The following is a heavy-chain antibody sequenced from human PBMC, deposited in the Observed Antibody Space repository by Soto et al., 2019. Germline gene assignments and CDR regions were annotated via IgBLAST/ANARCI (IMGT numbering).Heavy chain of an antibody. CDR2: IVTYNGNT. V-gene: IGHV1-18*01. D-gene: IGHD6-19*01. CDR1: GYTFTNYG. Sequence: ASVKVSCKAAGYTFTNYGISWVRQAPGQGLEWMGWIVTYNGNTQSTQKLQGRVTMTTDTSTSTAYMELRSLRSDDTAVYYCAGAPKGSGGGGKWSAAWGKGTLVPVSP. CDR3: AGAPKGSGGGGKWSAA. J-gene: IGHJ5*02.